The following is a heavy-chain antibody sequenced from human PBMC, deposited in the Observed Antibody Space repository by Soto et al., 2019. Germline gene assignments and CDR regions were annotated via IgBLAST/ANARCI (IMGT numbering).Heavy chain of an antibody. D-gene: IGHD1-1*01. V-gene: IGHV4-31*02. Sequence: WTWIRQHPGTGLEWIGNFFYSESTSYYNPSLKSRVTILVGTSKNQFSLKLSSVTAADTTVYYCARVKQLIAYYFDSWGQGTLVTVSS. CDR3: ARVKQLIAYYFDS. CDR2: FFYSEST. J-gene: IGHJ4*02.